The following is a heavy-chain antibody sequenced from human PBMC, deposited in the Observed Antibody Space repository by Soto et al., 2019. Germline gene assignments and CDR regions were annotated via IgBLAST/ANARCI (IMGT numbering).Heavy chain of an antibody. V-gene: IGHV4-39*01. CDR3: ATLWGQD. J-gene: IGHJ4*02. CDR2: IYYSGST. CDR1: GGSISSSSYY. Sequence: QLQLQESGPGLVKPSETLSLTCTVSGGSISSSSYYWGWIRQPPGKGLEWIGSIYYSGSTYYNPSFKSRVTIAVDTSNTQFSLKLSSVTVADTAVYYCATLWGQDWGQGTLVTVSS. D-gene: IGHD3-10*01.